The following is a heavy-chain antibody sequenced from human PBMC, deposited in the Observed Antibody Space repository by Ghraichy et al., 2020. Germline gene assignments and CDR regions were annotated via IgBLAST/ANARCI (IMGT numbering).Heavy chain of an antibody. J-gene: IGHJ6*02. D-gene: IGHD6-13*01. Sequence: SVKVSCKASGGTFSSYAISWVRQAPGQGLEWMGRIIPILGIANYAQKFQGRVTITADKSTSTAYMELSSLRSEDTAVYYCARDSDIAARGMDVWGQGTTVTVSS. CDR2: IIPILGIA. V-gene: IGHV1-69*04. CDR1: GGTFSSYA. CDR3: ARDSDIAARGMDV.